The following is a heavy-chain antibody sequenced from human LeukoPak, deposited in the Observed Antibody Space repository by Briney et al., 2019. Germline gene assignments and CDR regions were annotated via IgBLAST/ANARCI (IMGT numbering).Heavy chain of an antibody. CDR1: GYTFTRYY. Sequence: ASVKVSCKASGYTFTRYYMHWVRQAPGQGLEWMGIINPSDGVIDYAQKFQDRVTMTRDTSTSTVYMELSSLRSEDTAVYYCARGVVVGATKDFDYWGQGTLVTVSS. CDR3: ARGVVVGATKDFDY. V-gene: IGHV1-46*01. D-gene: IGHD1-26*01. J-gene: IGHJ4*02. CDR2: INPSDGVI.